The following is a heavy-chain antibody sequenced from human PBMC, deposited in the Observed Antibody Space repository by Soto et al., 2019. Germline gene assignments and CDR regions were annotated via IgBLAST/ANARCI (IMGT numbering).Heavy chain of an antibody. V-gene: IGHV1-18*01. D-gene: IGHD2-8*02. CDR1: GYTFTSYG. J-gene: IGHJ5*02. Sequence: QLVQSGVEMKNPGASVKVSCKASGYTFTSYGISWVRQAPGQGLEWMGWISGFNGDTNHAQKFQGRVTVTKHTSTSTAYMELRSLKSDETAMYSCAKSGSYCAARNWFGPWGQGTLVIVSS. CDR2: ISGFNGDT. CDR3: AKSGSYCAARNWFGP.